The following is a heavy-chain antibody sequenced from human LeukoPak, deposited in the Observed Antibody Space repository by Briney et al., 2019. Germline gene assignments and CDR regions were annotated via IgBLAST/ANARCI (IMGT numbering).Heavy chain of an antibody. CDR1: GYTFTGHA. V-gene: IGHV7-4-1*02. D-gene: IGHD6-19*01. CDR2: INTKTGNP. J-gene: IGHJ4*02. Sequence: ASVKVSRKASGYTFTGHAMNWVRQAPGQGPEWMGYINTKTGNPTYAQGFTGRFVFSLDTSVSTAYLQISSLKPEDTGVYYCAKGGWVAVTGMDSWGQGTLVTASS. CDR3: AKGGWVAVTGMDS.